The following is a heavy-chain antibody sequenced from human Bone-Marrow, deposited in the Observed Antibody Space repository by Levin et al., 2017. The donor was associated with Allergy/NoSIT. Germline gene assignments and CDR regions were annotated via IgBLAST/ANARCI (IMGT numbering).Heavy chain of an antibody. J-gene: IGHJ4*02. CDR2: ISGSGGST. CDR1: GFTFSSYA. V-gene: IGHV3-23*01. D-gene: IGHD6-19*01. Sequence: GGSLRLSCAASGFTFSSYAMSWVRQAPGKGLEWVSAISGSGGSTYYADSVKGRFTISRDNSKNTLYLQMNSLRAEDTAVYYCAKLGPIAVAGTGSVYFDYWGQGTLVTVSS. CDR3: AKLGPIAVAGTGSVYFDY.